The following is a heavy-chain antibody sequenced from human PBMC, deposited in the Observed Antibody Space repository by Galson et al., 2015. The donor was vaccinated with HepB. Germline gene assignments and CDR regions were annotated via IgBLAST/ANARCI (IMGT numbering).Heavy chain of an antibody. V-gene: IGHV3-30*14. D-gene: IGHD6-19*01. CDR3: ARESAGNRFDL. CDR1: GFTFNIYH. Sequence: SLRLSCAASGFTFNIYHIHWVRQAPDKGLEWVTYISSDGSEKLNADSVKGRFTISRDNSKNTVSLQINSLRVEDTAVYYCARESAGNRFDLWGQGALVTVSS. CDR2: ISSDGSEK. J-gene: IGHJ4*02.